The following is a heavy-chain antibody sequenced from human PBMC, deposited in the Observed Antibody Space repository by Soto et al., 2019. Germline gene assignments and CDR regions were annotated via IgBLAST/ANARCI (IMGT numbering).Heavy chain of an antibody. CDR3: ARLGTDYYYYYMAV. CDR1: GFTFSSYS. CDR2: ISSSSSTI. Sequence: GGSLRLSCAASGFTFSSYSMNWVRQAPGKGLEWVSYISSSSSTIYYADSVKGRFTISRDNAKNSLYLQMNSLRAEDTAVYYCARLGTDYYYYYMAVWXKGTRVTVSS. J-gene: IGHJ6*03. D-gene: IGHD1-1*01. V-gene: IGHV3-48*01.